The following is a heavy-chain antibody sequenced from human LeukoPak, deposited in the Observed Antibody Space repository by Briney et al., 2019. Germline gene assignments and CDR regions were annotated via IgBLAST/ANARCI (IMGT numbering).Heavy chain of an antibody. D-gene: IGHD5-18*01. V-gene: IGHV1-2*02. Sequence: AAVKDSCKASGYTFTGYYMHWVRQARGQGLAWMGWINPNSGGTNYAQKFQGRVTMTRDTSISTAYMELSRLRSDDTAVYYCARGYSYGYRGLSDAFDIWGQGTMVTVSS. J-gene: IGHJ3*02. CDR2: INPNSGGT. CDR1: GYTFTGYY. CDR3: ARGYSYGYRGLSDAFDI.